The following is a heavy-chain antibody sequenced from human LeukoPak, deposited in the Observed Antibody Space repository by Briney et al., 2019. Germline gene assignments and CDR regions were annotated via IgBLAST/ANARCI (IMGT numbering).Heavy chain of an antibody. J-gene: IGHJ4*02. CDR3: ARGRGIAGY. D-gene: IGHD6-13*01. CDR2: INHSGST. Sequence: SETLSLTCAVYGGSFSVYYWSWIRQPPGKGLEWIGEINHSGSTNYNPSLKSRVTISVDTSKNQFSLKLSSVTAADTAVYYCARGRGIAGYWGQGTLVTVSS. V-gene: IGHV4-34*01. CDR1: GGSFSVYY.